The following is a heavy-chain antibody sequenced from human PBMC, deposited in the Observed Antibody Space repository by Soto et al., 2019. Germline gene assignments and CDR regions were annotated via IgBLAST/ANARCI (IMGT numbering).Heavy chain of an antibody. CDR2: TYYRSKWYN. J-gene: IGHJ5*01. CDR3: GRLVGNSLLYS. V-gene: IGHV6-1*01. Sequence: PSLTCAISGDSVSTNSTTWAWIRQSPSRGLEWLGRTYYRSKWYNDYAVSVKGRITINPDTSNNQFSLQLNSVTPDDTAVYYCGRLVGNSLLYSCSQGSLVTVSS. CDR1: GDSVSTNSTT. D-gene: IGHD3-10*01.